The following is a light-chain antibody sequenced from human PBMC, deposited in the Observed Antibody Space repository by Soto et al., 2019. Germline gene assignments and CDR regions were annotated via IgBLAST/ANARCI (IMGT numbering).Light chain of an antibody. CDR3: QKCKVAPFT. J-gene: IGKJ4*01. V-gene: IGKV1-27*01. CDR1: QGIGNF. Sequence: DIQMTQSPSSLSAFVGDRVTITCRASQGIGNFLAWYQQKPGKVPKRLIYAASTLQSGVPSPFSGSGSGTDFTLTISSLQPEDVATYYCQKCKVAPFTFGGGTKVEIK. CDR2: AAS.